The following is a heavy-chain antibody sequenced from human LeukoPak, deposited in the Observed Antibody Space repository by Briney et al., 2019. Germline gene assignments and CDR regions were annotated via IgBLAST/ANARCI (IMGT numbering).Heavy chain of an antibody. Sequence: GESLKISCKGSGYSFTSYWIGWVRQMPGKGLEWMGIIYPGDSDTRYSPSFQGQVTISADKSISTAYLQWSSLKASDTAVYYCARLRVGDYDPEGYYFDYWGQGTLVTVSS. CDR3: ARLRVGDYDPEGYYFDY. J-gene: IGHJ4*02. V-gene: IGHV5-51*01. CDR2: IYPGDSDT. D-gene: IGHD4-17*01. CDR1: GYSFTSYW.